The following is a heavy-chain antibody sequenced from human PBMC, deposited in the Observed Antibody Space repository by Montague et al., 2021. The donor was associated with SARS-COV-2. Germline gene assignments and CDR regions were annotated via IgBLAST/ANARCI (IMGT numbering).Heavy chain of an antibody. CDR3: ARVIVVGYYGMDV. CDR2: ISYDGSNK. V-gene: IGHV3-30-3*01. Sequence: SLRLSCAASGFTFSSYAMHWVRQAPGKGLEWVAVISYDGSNKYYADSVKGRFTISRDNSKNTLYLQMNSLRAEDTAVYCCARVIVVGYYGMDVWGQGTTVTVSS. CDR1: GFTFSSYA. D-gene: IGHD3-22*01. J-gene: IGHJ6*02.